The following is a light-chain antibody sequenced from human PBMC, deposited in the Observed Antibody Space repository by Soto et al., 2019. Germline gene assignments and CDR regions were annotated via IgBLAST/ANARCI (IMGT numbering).Light chain of an antibody. CDR2: GAS. J-gene: IGKJ1*01. V-gene: IGKV3-20*01. CDR3: QQYGSSLPWT. CDR1: QSVSGRY. Sequence: PGDRATLSCRASQSVSGRYLAWYQQKPGQSPRLLIYGASTRATGIPDRFSGSGSGTDFTLTISRLEPEDFAVYYCQQYGSSLPWTFGQGTTVEMK.